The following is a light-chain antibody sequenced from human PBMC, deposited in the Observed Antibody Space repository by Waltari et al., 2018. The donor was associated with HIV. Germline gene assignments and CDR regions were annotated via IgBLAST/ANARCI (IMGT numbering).Light chain of an antibody. CDR2: AAS. CDR3: QQFYRTPYT. Sequence: DIQMTQSPSSLSASVGDRVTITCRASQSISSYLNWYQQKPGKAPKLLIYAASSLQSGVPSRFSGSGSGTDFTLTISSLQPEDFATYYCQQFYRTPYTFGQGTRLEFK. CDR1: QSISSY. V-gene: IGKV1-39*01. J-gene: IGKJ2*01.